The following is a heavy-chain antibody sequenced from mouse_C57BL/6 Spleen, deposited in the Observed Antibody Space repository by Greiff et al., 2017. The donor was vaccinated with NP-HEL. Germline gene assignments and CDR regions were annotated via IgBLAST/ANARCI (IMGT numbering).Heavy chain of an antibody. CDR3: ARHGLYYYGSSYHY. CDR1: GFTFSSYG. CDR2: ISSGGSYT. Sequence: EVQLVESGGDLVKPGGSLKLSCAASGFTFSSYGMSWVRQTPDKRLEWVATISSGGSYTYYPDSVKGRFTISRDNAKNTLYLQMSSLKSEDTAMYYCARHGLYYYGSSYHYRGQGTTLTVAS. J-gene: IGHJ2*01. V-gene: IGHV5-6*01. D-gene: IGHD1-1*01.